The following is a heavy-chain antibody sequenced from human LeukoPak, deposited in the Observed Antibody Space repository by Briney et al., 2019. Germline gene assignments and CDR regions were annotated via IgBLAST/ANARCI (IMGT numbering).Heavy chain of an antibody. CDR2: INPNSGGT. CDR1: GYTFTGYY. V-gene: IGHV1-2*06. CDR3: AGDRRRLGVAGTRWFDP. Sequence: ASVKVSCKASGYTFTGYYMHWVRQAPGQGLEWMGRINPNSGGTNYAQKFQGRVTMTRDTSISTAYMELSRLRSDDTAVYYCAGDRRRLGVAGTRWFDPWGQGTLVTISS. D-gene: IGHD6-19*01. J-gene: IGHJ5*02.